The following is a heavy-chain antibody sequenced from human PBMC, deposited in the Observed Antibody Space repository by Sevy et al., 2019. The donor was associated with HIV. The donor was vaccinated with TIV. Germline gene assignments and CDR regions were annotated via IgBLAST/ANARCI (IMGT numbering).Heavy chain of an antibody. CDR1: GFTFSSFS. D-gene: IGHD3-10*01. V-gene: IGHV3-30*04. J-gene: IGHJ4*02. CDR2: ISYDGDNK. CDR3: LSGKTQADY. Sequence: GGSLRLSCATSGFTFSSFSMNWVRHAPGQGLEWVASISYDGDNKYYADPVKGRFTISSDNSRNTLFLPLNALRPEDTAVYHGLSGKTQADYWGQGTLVTVSS.